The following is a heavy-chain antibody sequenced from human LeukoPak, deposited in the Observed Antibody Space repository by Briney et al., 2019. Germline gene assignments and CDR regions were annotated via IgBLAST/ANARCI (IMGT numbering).Heavy chain of an antibody. Sequence: ASVKVSCKASGYTFTSYGISWVRQAPGQGLEWMGWISAYNGNTNYAQKLQGRVAMTTDTSTSTAYMELRSLRSDDTAVYYCARQTLAYCSSTSCYDFDHWGQGTLLTVSS. CDR3: ARQTLAYCSSTSCYDFDH. CDR1: GYTFTSYG. D-gene: IGHD2-2*01. J-gene: IGHJ4*02. CDR2: ISAYNGNT. V-gene: IGHV1-18*01.